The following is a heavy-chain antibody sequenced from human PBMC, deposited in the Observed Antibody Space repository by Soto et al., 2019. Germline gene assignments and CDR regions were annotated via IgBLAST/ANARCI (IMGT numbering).Heavy chain of an antibody. CDR1: GGSISNYF. V-gene: IGHV4-59*08. CDR2: IYDIKST. D-gene: IGHD6-19*01. CDR3: AGHVNLPLAGTGFDS. J-gene: IGHJ4*02. Sequence: SETLSLTCTVSGGSISNYFWSWIRQPPGKGLEWIGYIYDIKSTNYNPSLKSRVTISVDTSKNQFSLKLSSVTVADTAVYYCAGHVNLPLAGTGFDSGGGGPLVTVPS.